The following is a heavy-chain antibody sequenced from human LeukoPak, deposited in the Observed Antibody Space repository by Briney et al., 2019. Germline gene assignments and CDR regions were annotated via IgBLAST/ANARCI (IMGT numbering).Heavy chain of an antibody. CDR2: IYYSGST. J-gene: IGHJ4*02. Sequence: PSETLSLTCTVSGGSISSSSYYWGWIRQPPGKGLEWIGSIYYSGSTYYNPSLKSRVTISVDTSKNQFSLKLSSVTAADTAVYYCARHDSSGRSRLFDYWGQGTLVTVSS. CDR1: GGSISSSSYY. D-gene: IGHD6-19*01. V-gene: IGHV4-39*01. CDR3: ARHDSSGRSRLFDY.